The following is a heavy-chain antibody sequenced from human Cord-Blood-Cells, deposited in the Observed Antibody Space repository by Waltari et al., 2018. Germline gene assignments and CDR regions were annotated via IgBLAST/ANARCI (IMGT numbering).Heavy chain of an antibody. V-gene: IGHV1-58*01. J-gene: IGHJ6*03. Sequence: QMQLVQSGPEVKKPGTSVQVSCKASGFTFTSPALQWVRQARGQRLEWIGWIVVGSGNTNYAQKFQERVTITRDMSTSTAYMELSSLRSEDTAVYYCAAGDEKLNYYYYYMDVWGKGTTVTVSS. CDR2: IVVGSGNT. CDR3: AAGDEKLNYYYYYMDV. CDR1: GFTFTSPA.